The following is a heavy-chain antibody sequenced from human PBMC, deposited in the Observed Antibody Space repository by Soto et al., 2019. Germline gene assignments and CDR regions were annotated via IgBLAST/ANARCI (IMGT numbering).Heavy chain of an antibody. J-gene: IGHJ4*02. CDR1: GFIFSSYA. V-gene: IGHV3-23*01. D-gene: IGHD2-21*02. CDR3: AKDVLVVVTSATAFDS. Sequence: GGSLRLSCAASGFIFSSYAMHWVRQAPGKGLEWVSAISARGDSSYYTDSVKGRFTISRDNSESTLYLQMNSLTAEDTALYYCAKDVLVVVTSATAFDSWGQGTLVTVSS. CDR2: ISARGDSS.